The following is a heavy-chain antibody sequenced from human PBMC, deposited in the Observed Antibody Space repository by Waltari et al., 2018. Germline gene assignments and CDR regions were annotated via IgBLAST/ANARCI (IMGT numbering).Heavy chain of an antibody. CDR3: ARQAARNFDY. CDR1: GYNFIGYY. CDR2: SNPNTGGT. J-gene: IGHJ4*02. V-gene: IGHV1-2*02. Sequence: QVQLVQSGAEVTKPGASVNVSCTASGYNFIGYYIHWVRQAPGQGLEWMGWSNPNTGGTKYAQKDQGRVTVTRDTSISTAYMELSSLGSDDMAVFYCARQAARNFDYWGQGTLVTVSS.